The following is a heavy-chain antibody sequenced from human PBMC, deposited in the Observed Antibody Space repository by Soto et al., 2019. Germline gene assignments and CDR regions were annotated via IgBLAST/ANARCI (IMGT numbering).Heavy chain of an antibody. Sequence: ASVKVSCKASGYNFSTFGISWVRQAPGQGLEWLGWIGPHSGNPNYARRFQGRGTMTTDTSTSTAYMELRSLRSDDTAVYFCARFEFSNYLIDYWAQGTLVTVSS. J-gene: IGHJ4*02. CDR1: GYNFSTFG. V-gene: IGHV1-18*01. D-gene: IGHD4-4*01. CDR2: IGPHSGNP. CDR3: ARFEFSNYLIDY.